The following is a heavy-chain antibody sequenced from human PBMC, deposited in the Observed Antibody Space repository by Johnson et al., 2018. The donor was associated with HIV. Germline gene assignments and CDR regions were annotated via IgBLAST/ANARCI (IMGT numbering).Heavy chain of an antibody. CDR2: ISRSGSTI. CDR1: GFTFSSYW. J-gene: IGHJ3*02. Sequence: VQLVESGGDLVQPGGSLRLSCAASGFTFSSYWMHWVRQDPGKGLVWVSYISRSGSTIYYADSVKGRFTISRDNAKNSLYLQMNSLRVEDTALYYCARPADYGDYSRDAFDIWGQGTMVTVSS. CDR3: ARPADYGDYSRDAFDI. D-gene: IGHD4-17*01. V-gene: IGHV3-48*04.